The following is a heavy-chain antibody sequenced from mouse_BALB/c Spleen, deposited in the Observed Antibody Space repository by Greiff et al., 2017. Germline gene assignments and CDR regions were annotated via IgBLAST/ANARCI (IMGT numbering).Heavy chain of an antibody. CDR3: TRSSYGSIAY. CDR1: CYTFTRYY. V-gene: IGHV1S81*02. CDR2: INPSNGGT. J-gene: IGHJ3*01. Sequence: QVQLQQSGAELVKPGASVKLSCKASCYTFTRYYMYWVKQRPGQGLEWIGEINPSNGGTNFNEKFKSKATLTVDKSSSTAYMQLSSLTSEDSAVYYCTRSSYGSIAYWGQGTLVTVSA. D-gene: IGHD1-1*01.